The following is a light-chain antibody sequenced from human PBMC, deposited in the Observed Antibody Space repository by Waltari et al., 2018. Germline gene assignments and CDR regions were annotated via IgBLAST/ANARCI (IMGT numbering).Light chain of an antibody. J-gene: IGKJ1*01. V-gene: IGKV3-15*01. CDR1: QSVSSN. CDR3: QQYNNWLLWT. Sequence: EIVMTQSPATLSVSPGERATLSCRASQSVSSNLAWYQQKPGQAPRLLISGASTRATGIPARFSGSGSGTEFTLTISSLQSEDFAVYYCQQYNNWLLWTFGQGTKVEIK. CDR2: GAS.